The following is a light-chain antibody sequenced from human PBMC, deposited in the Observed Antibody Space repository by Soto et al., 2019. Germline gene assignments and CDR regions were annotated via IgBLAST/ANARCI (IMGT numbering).Light chain of an antibody. J-gene: IGKJ5*01. CDR2: GAS. CDR3: QQYGSSST. V-gene: IGKV3-20*01. Sequence: EIVLTQSPGTLSLSPGERATLSCRASQSVSSSYLAWYQQKPGQAPRLLIYGASSRPTGIPDRFSGSGSGTDFTLTISRLEPEDFAVDDCQQYGSSSTFGQGTRLEIK. CDR1: QSVSSSY.